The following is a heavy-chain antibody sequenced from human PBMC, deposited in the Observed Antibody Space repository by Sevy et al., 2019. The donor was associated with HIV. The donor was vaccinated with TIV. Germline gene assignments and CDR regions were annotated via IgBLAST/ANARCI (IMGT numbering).Heavy chain of an antibody. J-gene: IGHJ3*02. CDR1: GDSVSSNSAA. Sequence: QSQTLSLTCAISGDSVSSNSAAWNWIRQSPSRGLEWLGRTYYRSKWYNDYAVSVKSRITINPDTSKNQFSLQLNSVTPEDTAVYYCARGVAKYYYGSGSAYDAFDIWGQGTMVTVSS. CDR3: ARGVAKYYYGSGSAYDAFDI. V-gene: IGHV6-1*01. D-gene: IGHD3-10*01. CDR2: TYYRSKWYN.